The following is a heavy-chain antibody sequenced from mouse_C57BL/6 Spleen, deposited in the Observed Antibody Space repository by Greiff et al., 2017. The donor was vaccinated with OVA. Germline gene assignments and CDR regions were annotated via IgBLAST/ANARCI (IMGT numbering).Heavy chain of an antibody. CDR2: IDPSDSYT. CDR1: GYTFTSYW. CDR3: ARGITSVVERNAMDY. D-gene: IGHD1-1*01. J-gene: IGHJ4*01. Sequence: QVQLQQPGAELVRPGPSVKLSCKASGYTFTSYWMHWVKQRPGQGLEWIGVIDPSDSYTNYNQKLKGKATLTVDTSSSTAYMQLSSLTSEDSAVYYCARGITSVVERNAMDYWGQGTSVTVSS. V-gene: IGHV1-59*01.